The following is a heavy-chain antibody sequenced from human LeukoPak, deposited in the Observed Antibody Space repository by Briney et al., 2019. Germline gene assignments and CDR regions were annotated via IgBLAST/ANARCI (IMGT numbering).Heavy chain of an antibody. V-gene: IGHV3-7*03. CDR3: ARVRGGYYFDY. J-gene: IGHJ4*02. CDR2: IQQDGSDK. D-gene: IGHD3-10*01. CDR1: GFTFSSYW. Sequence: GGSLRLSCAASGFTFSSYWMNWVRQTPGKGLEWVANIQQDGSDKNYVDSVRGRFTISRGNAKNSLYLQMNSLRAEDTAVYFCARVRGGYYFDYWGQGTLVTVSS.